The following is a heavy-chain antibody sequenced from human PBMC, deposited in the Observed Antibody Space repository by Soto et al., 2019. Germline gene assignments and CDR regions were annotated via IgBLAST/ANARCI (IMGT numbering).Heavy chain of an antibody. Sequence: SEPLSLAGAVYCGSLSGYYWMWIRQPPGKGLECIGEINHSGITNYNPSLKSRVTISVDTSKTQFSLKLSSVTAADTAVYYCATRRGYSYGLDYWGQGTLVTVSS. D-gene: IGHD5-18*01. J-gene: IGHJ4*02. CDR3: ATRRGYSYGLDY. CDR1: CGSLSGYY. CDR2: INHSGIT. V-gene: IGHV4-34*01.